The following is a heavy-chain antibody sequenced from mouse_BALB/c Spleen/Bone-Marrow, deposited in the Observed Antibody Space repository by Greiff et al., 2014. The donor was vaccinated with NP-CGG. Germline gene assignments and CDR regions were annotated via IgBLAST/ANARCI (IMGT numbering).Heavy chain of an antibody. D-gene: IGHD2-14*01. Sequence: EVKLMESGPELVKPGASVKISCKASGYSFTDYYMPWVKQGHVKSLEWIGRINPYNGATSYNQNFKDKASLTVDKSSTTAYMELHSLTSEDSAVYYCATDRYDEDYAMTTGVKEPQSPSPQ. CDR1: GYSFTDYY. J-gene: IGHJ4*01. CDR2: INPYNGAT. CDR3: ATDRYDEDYAMTT. V-gene: IGHV1-26*01.